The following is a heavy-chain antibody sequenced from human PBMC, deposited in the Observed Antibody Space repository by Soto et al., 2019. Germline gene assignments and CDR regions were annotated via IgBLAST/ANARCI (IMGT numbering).Heavy chain of an antibody. J-gene: IGHJ4*02. Sequence: ASVKVSCKASGYTFTGYYMHWVRQAPGQGLEWMGWINPNSGGTNYAQKFQGWVTMTRDTSISTAYMELSGLRSDDTAVYYCARDHGVTASYYFDYWGQGTLVTVSS. CDR2: INPNSGGT. CDR3: ARDHGVTASYYFDY. CDR1: GYTFTGYY. V-gene: IGHV1-2*04. D-gene: IGHD2-21*02.